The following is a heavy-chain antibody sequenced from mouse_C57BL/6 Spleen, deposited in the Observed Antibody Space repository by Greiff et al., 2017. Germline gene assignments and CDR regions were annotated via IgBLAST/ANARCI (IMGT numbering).Heavy chain of an antibody. D-gene: IGHD1-1*01. Sequence: VQLKESGGGLVKPGGSLKLSCAASGFTFSDYGMHWVRQAPEKGLEWVAYISSGSSTIYYADTVKGRFTISRDNAKNTLFLQMTSLRSEDTAMYYCARPTVVAHWYFDVWGTGTTVTVSS. CDR2: ISSGSSTI. CDR1: GFTFSDYG. CDR3: ARPTVVAHWYFDV. J-gene: IGHJ1*03. V-gene: IGHV5-17*01.